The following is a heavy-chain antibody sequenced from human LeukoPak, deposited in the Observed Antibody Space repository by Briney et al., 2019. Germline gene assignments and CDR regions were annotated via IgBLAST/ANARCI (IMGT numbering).Heavy chain of an antibody. V-gene: IGHV1-8*01. CDR2: MNPNSGNT. D-gene: IGHD2-2*01. CDR1: GYTFTSYD. CDR3: ARGLSCGSTTCYGGVMPVAVNYFYYYMDV. J-gene: IGHJ6*03. Sequence: AASVKVSCKASGYTFTSYDINWVRQATGQGLEWMGWMNPNSGNTGYAQKFQGRVTMTRNTSISTAYMELSSLRSEDTAVYYCARGLSCGSTTCYGGVMPVAVNYFYYYMDVWGKGTTVTVSS.